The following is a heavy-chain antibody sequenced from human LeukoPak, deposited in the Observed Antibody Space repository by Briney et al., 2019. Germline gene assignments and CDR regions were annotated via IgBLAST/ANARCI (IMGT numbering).Heavy chain of an antibody. CDR1: GGSISSGGYS. J-gene: IGHJ4*02. D-gene: IGHD3-9*01. CDR3: ARGAYDILTGYHFDY. Sequence: SETLSLTCAVSGGSISSGGYSWSWIRQPPGKGLEWIGYIYHSGSTYYNPSLKSRVTISVDKSKNQFSLKLSSVTAADTAVYYCARGAYDILTGYHFDYWGQGTLVTVSS. CDR2: IYHSGST. V-gene: IGHV4-30-2*01.